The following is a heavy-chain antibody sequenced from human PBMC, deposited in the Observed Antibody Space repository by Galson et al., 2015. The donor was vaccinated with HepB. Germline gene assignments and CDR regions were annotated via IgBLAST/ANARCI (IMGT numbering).Heavy chain of an antibody. CDR2: IEWDNKK. D-gene: IGHD6-13*01. J-gene: IGHJ5*02. CDR3: VRIGPAAVDS. Sequence: PALVKPTQTLTLTCTFSGFSLNSREPRVSWIRQPPGKALEWLAPIEWDNKKFYSASLKTRLTISKATSKNQVVLTLTNVDPVDTATYYCVRIGPAAVDSWGLGTLVTVSS. V-gene: IGHV2-70*04. CDR1: GFSLNSREPR.